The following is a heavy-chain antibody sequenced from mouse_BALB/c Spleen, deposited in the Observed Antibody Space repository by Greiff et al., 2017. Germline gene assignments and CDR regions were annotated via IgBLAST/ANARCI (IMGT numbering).Heavy chain of an antibody. D-gene: IGHD1-1*01. J-gene: IGHJ1*01. V-gene: IGHV1S137*01. CDR3: ASLNYYGSSYGYFDV. Sequence: VQLQQSGAELVRPGVSVKISCKGSGYTFTDYAMHWVKQSHAKSLEWIGVISTYYGDASYNQKFKGKATMTVDKSSSTAYMELARLTSEDSAIYYCASLNYYGSSYGYFDVWGAGTTVTVSS. CDR2: ISTYYGDA. CDR1: GYTFTDYA.